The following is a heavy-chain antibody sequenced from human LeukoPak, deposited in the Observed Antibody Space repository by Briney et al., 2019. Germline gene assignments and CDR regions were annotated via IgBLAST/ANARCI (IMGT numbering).Heavy chain of an antibody. V-gene: IGHV4-30-4*08. CDR3: ARDGSAVAGTQMVAFDI. Sequence: RPSQTLSLTCTVSGGSISSGDYSWSWIRQPPGKGLEWIGYIYYSGSTYYNPSLKSRVTISVDTSKNQFSLKLSSVTAADTAVYYCARDGSAVAGTQMVAFDIWGQGTMVTVSS. CDR2: IYYSGST. J-gene: IGHJ3*02. CDR1: GGSISSGDYS. D-gene: IGHD6-19*01.